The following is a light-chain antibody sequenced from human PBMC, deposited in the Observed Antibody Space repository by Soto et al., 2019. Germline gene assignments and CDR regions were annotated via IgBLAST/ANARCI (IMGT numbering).Light chain of an antibody. J-gene: IGKJ1*01. CDR1: RSFASSY. Sequence: EIVLTQSPVTLSLSPGERATLSCRASRSFASSYLGWYQQKPGQAPRLLIYAASTRATGIPDRFSGSGSATDFTLTISRLEPEDSAVYYCQQYNNWPPVTFGQGTKVEIK. V-gene: IGKV3-20*01. CDR3: QQYNNWPPVT. CDR2: AAS.